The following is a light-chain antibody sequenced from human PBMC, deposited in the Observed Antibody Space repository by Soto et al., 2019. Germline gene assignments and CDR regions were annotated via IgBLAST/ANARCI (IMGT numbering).Light chain of an antibody. V-gene: IGKV1-27*01. CDR3: QKYNSAPWT. J-gene: IGKJ1*01. CDR1: QGISNY. CDR2: TAS. Sequence: DIQMTQSPSSLSASVGESVTITGRASQGISNYLAWYQQRPGKVPKLLIYTASTLQSGVPSRFSGSGSGAEFTLTISSLQPEDVATYYCQKYNSAPWTVGQGTKVDIK.